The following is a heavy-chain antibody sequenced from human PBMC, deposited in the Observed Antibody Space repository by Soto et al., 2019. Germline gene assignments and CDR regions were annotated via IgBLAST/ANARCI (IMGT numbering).Heavy chain of an antibody. J-gene: IGHJ4*02. Sequence: EVPLLESGGGLVQPGGSLRLSCAASGFTFSSYAMSWVRQAPGKGLEWVSAISGSGGSTYYADSVKGRFTISRDNSKNTLYLQMNSLRAEDTAVYYCAKVQREWELLPYFDYWGQGTLVTVSS. CDR1: GFTFSSYA. CDR3: AKVQREWELLPYFDY. CDR2: ISGSGGST. D-gene: IGHD1-26*01. V-gene: IGHV3-23*01.